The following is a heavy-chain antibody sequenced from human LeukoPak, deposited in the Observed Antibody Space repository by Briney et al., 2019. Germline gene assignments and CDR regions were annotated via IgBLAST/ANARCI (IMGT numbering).Heavy chain of an antibody. CDR1: GFTFSTYA. CDR2: ISSDGSNK. Sequence: GGSLRLSCAASGFTFSTYAMYWVRQAPGKGLEWVAVISSDGSNKYYADSVKGRFTISRDNSKNTLYLQMNSLRAEDTAVYYCAKDFGDGDYLRYYFDYWGQGTLVTVSS. CDR3: AKDFGDGDYLRYYFDY. J-gene: IGHJ4*02. V-gene: IGHV3-30*18. D-gene: IGHD4-17*01.